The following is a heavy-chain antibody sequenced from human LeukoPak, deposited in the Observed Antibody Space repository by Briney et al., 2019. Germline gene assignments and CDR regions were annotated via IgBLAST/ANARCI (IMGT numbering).Heavy chain of an antibody. V-gene: IGHV3-48*03. CDR2: ISSSGSTI. J-gene: IGHJ4*02. D-gene: IGHD2-2*01. CDR1: GFTFSSYE. CDR3: ARESPAAPWEFDY. Sequence: QPGGSLRLSCAASGFTFSSYEMNWVRQAPGKGLEWVSYISSSGSTIYYADSVKGRFTISRDNAKNSLYLQMNSLRAEDTAVYYCARESPAAPWEFDYWGQGTLVTVSS.